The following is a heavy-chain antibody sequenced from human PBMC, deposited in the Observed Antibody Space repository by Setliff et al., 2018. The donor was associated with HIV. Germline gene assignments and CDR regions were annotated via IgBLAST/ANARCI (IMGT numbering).Heavy chain of an antibody. CDR1: GYSFTGYY. Sequence: VKVSCKASGYSFTGYYMNWMRQAPGQGLEWMGWINSNSGGTNYAQKFQGRVTVTRDTSINTVYMEVSSLRSDDTAVYYCSRDVGVPGRGNALDYWGQGTQVTVSS. V-gene: IGHV1-2*02. CDR3: SRDVGVPGRGNALDY. CDR2: INSNSGGT. J-gene: IGHJ4*02. D-gene: IGHD1-26*01.